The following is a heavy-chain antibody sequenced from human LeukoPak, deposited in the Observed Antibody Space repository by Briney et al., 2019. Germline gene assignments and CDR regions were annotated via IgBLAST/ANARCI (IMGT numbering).Heavy chain of an antibody. CDR1: GFTFGDYL. CDR2: ISGSGGST. V-gene: IGHV3-23*01. J-gene: IGHJ4*02. D-gene: IGHD3-22*01. Sequence: GGSLRLSCTASGFTFGDYLMSWVRQAPGKGLEWVAGISGSGGSTNYADSVKGRFAISRDNPKNTLFLQMKSLRAEDTAVYFCAKRGVVIRVILVGFHKEAYYFDSWGQGALVTVSS. CDR3: AKRGVVIRVILVGFHKEAYYFDS.